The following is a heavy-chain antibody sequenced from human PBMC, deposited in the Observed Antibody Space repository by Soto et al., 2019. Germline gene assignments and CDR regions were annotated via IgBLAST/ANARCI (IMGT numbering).Heavy chain of an antibody. J-gene: IGHJ4*02. CDR1: GFTFSSYS. Sequence: EVQLVESGGDLVQPGGSLRLSCAASGFTFSSYSMNWVRQAPGKGLEWVSYVSSTSSAIYYADFVEGRFTISRENAKNTLYLQRNSLRDEDTDIYYCAREGGQNSYEIDSWGRGPLVPVPS. D-gene: IGHD5-12*01. CDR3: AREGGQNSYEIDS. V-gene: IGHV3-48*02. CDR2: VSSTSSAI.